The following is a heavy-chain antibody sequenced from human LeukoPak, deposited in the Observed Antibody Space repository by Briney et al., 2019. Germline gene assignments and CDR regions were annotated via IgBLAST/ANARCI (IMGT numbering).Heavy chain of an antibody. CDR2: IIPIFGTA. J-gene: IGHJ4*02. D-gene: IGHD4-23*01. Sequence: SVKVSCKASGGTFSSYAISWVRQAPGQGLEWMGGIIPIFGTANYAQKFQGRVTITADESTSTAYMELSSLRSEDTAVFYCARGWLAETTVVTPYNYWGQGTRVTVSS. V-gene: IGHV1-69*13. CDR1: GGTFSSYA. CDR3: ARGWLAETTVVTPYNY.